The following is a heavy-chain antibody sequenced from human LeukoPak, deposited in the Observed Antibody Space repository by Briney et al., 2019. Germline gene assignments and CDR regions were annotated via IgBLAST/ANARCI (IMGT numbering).Heavy chain of an antibody. V-gene: IGHV3-30-3*01. J-gene: IGHJ4*02. CDR3: ARTPGYYLYYFDY. D-gene: IGHD3-22*01. CDR2: ISYDGSNK. Sequence: PGRSLRLFCAASGFTFSSYAMHWVRQAPGKGLEWVAVISYDGSNKYYADSVKGRFTISRDNSKNTLYLQMNSLRAEDTAVYYCARTPGYYLYYFDYWGQGTLVTVSS. CDR1: GFTFSSYA.